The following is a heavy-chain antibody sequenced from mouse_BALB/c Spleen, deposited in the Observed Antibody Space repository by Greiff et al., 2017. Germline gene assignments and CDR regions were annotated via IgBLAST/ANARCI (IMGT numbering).Heavy chain of an antibody. CDR3: TRGIYGSDAMDD. D-gene: IGHD1-1*01. Sequence: LQQPGSELVRPGASVKLSCKASGYTFTSYWMHWVKQRHGQGLEWIGNIYPGSGSTNYDEKFKSKGTLTVDTSSSTAYMHLSSLTYEDSAVYYCTRGIYGSDAMDDWGQGTSVTVSS. CDR2: IYPGSGST. CDR1: GYTFTSYW. V-gene: IGHV1S22*01. J-gene: IGHJ4*01.